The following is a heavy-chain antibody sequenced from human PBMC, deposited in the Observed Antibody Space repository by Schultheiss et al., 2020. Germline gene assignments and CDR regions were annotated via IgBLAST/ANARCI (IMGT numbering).Heavy chain of an antibody. D-gene: IGHD6-19*01. J-gene: IGHJ4*02. CDR3: ASGGSGRGAY. CDR1: GFTFSSYG. CDR2: IWYDGSNK. V-gene: IGHV3-33*03. Sequence: GGSLRLSCAASGFTFSSYGMHWVRQAPGKGLEWVAVIWYDGSNKYYADSVKGRFTISRDNAKNTLYLQMNSLRVEDTAVYYCASGGSGRGAYWGQGTLVTVSS.